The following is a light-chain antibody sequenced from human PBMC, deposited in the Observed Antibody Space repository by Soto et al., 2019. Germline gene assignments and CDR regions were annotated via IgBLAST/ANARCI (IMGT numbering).Light chain of an antibody. CDR2: GAS. J-gene: IGKJ3*01. CDR1: QSVSSY. CDR3: QLPSNERST. Sequence: IVLTQSPATLSLSPGERATLSCRASQSVSSYLAWYQQKPGQASRLLIYGASSRATGIPDRFSGSGSGTDFTLTISRLEPEDFAVYYCQLPSNERSTFAPGTKVDIK. V-gene: IGKV3D-20*02.